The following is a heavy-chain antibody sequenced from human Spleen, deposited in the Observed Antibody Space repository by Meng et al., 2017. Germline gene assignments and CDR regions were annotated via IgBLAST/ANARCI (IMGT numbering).Heavy chain of an antibody. CDR2: IWYDGSNK. CDR3: ARDLWLVTGYYYGMDV. CDR1: GFTFSSYG. J-gene: IGHJ6*02. V-gene: IGHV3-30*19. Sequence: GESLKISCAASGFTFSSYGMHWVRQAPGKGLEWVAVIWYDGSNKYYADSVKGRFTISRDNSKNTLYLQMNSLRAEDTAVYYCARDLWLVTGYYYGMDVWGQGTTVTVSS. D-gene: IGHD6-19*01.